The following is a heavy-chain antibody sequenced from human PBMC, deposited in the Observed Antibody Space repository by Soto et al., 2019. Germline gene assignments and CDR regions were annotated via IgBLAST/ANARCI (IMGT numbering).Heavy chain of an antibody. Sequence: SETLSLTCTVSSVSISSITNHYCSWIRQPPGKGLEWVGYISKTGYTSYNPSLKSRVTLSVDTSKNQFSLKLSSVTAADTAVYYCARSKVKHSSSSNWFDPWGQGTLVTVSS. CDR3: ARSKVKHSSSSNWFDP. D-gene: IGHD6-13*01. CDR1: SVSISSITNHY. J-gene: IGHJ5*02. CDR2: ISKTGYT. V-gene: IGHV4-61*05.